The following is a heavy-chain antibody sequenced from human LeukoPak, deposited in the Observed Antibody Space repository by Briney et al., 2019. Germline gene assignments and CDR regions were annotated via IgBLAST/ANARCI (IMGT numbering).Heavy chain of an antibody. J-gene: IGHJ5*02. CDR2: ISYGGSNK. CDR1: GFTFSSYG. CDR3: ARGHERDWFDP. V-gene: IGHV3-30*03. Sequence: GGSLRLSCAASGFTFSSYGMHWVRQAPGKGLEWVAVISYGGSNKYYADSVKGRFTISRDNSKNTLYLQMNSLRAEDTAVYYCARGHERDWFDPWGQGTLVTVSS.